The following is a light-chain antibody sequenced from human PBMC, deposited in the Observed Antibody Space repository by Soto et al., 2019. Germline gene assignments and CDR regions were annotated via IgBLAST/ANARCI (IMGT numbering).Light chain of an antibody. CDR3: SSYAGSYNYVV. J-gene: IGLJ2*01. CDR1: SSDVGSYNL. CDR2: EVN. Sequence: QSALTQPAAVSGSPGQSITISCTGSSSDVGSYNLVSWYQQEPDKAPKLMIYEVNKRPSGISNRFSGSKSGNTASLTISGLQAEDEADYYCSSYAGSYNYVVFGGGTKLTVL. V-gene: IGLV2-23*02.